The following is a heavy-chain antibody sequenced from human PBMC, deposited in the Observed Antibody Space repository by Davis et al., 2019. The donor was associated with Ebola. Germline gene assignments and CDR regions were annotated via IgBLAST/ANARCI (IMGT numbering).Heavy chain of an antibody. V-gene: IGHV4-34*01. CDR3: ARRPVTMVRGAFDY. CDR2: INHSGST. CDR1: GGSFSGYY. Sequence: SETLSLTCAVYGGSFSGYYWSWIRQPPGKGLEWIGEINHSGSTNYNPSLKSRVTISVDTSKNQFSLKVSSVTAADTAVYYCARRPVTMVRGAFDYWGQGTLVSVSS. D-gene: IGHD3-10*01. J-gene: IGHJ4*02.